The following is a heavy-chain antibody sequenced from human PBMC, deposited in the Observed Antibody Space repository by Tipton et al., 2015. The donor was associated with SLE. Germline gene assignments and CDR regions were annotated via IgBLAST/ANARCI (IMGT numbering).Heavy chain of an antibody. D-gene: IGHD3-16*02. V-gene: IGHV3-15*01. Sequence: GSLRLSCAASGFTFSNAWMSWVRQAPGKGLEWVGRIKSKTDGGTTDYAAPVKGRFTISRDDSKNTPYLQMNSLKTEDTAVYYCTIGFGSYRMYYFDYWGQGTLVTVSS. CDR3: TIGFGSYRMYYFDY. CDR1: GFTFSNAW. CDR2: IKSKTDGGTT. J-gene: IGHJ4*02.